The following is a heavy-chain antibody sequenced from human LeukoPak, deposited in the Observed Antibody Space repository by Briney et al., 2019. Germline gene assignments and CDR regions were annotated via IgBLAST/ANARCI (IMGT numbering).Heavy chain of an antibody. CDR1: GFTFSSYN. D-gene: IGHD5-24*01. J-gene: IGHJ4*02. Sequence: GGSLRLSCAASGFTFSSYNMNWVRQAPGKGLEWVSSISTSTTYKYYADSVKGRFTISRDNAKKLLYLQMNSLRAEDTAVYYCARDRDGYNLAPLDYWGQGTLVTVSS. V-gene: IGHV3-21*01. CDR3: ARDRDGYNLAPLDY. CDR2: ISTSTTYK.